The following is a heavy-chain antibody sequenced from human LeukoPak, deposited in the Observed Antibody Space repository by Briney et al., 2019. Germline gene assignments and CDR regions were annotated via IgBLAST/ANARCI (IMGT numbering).Heavy chain of an antibody. Sequence: PSETLSLTCTVSGYSISSGYYWGWIRQPPGKGLEWIGSIYHSGSTYYNPSLKSRVTISVDTSKNQFSLKLSSVTAADTAVYYCAREGSYYDSSGYSTYYYYMDVWGKGTTVTVSS. J-gene: IGHJ6*03. CDR3: AREGSYYDSSGYSTYYYYMDV. CDR2: IYHSGST. CDR1: GYSISSGYY. D-gene: IGHD3-22*01. V-gene: IGHV4-38-2*02.